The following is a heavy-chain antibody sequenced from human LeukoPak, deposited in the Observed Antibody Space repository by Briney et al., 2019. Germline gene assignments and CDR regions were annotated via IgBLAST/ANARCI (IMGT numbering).Heavy chain of an antibody. Sequence: ASVTVSYKASGYTFPSYDIFWVRQATGQGLAWMGWMNPKSGNTGYSEKFRGRVTMTRQTSISTAYMELSSLKSDDTAVYYCARGRVGGKVVTYYMDVWGEGTTVTVSS. J-gene: IGHJ6*03. CDR3: ARGRVGGKVVTYYMDV. D-gene: IGHD2-21*02. V-gene: IGHV1-8*01. CDR1: GYTFPSYD. CDR2: MNPKSGNT.